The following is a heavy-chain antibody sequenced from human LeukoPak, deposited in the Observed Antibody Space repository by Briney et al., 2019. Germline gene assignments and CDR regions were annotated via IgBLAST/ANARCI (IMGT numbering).Heavy chain of an antibody. V-gene: IGHV1-2*02. D-gene: IGHD2-15*01. CDR3: ARGYCSGGSCQGGDY. Sequence: GASVKVSCKASGYTFTGYYMHWVRQAPGQGLEWMGWINPNSGGTNYAQKFQGRATMTRDTSISTAYMELSRLRSDDTAVYYCARGYCSGGSCQGGDYWGQGTLVTVSS. J-gene: IGHJ4*02. CDR2: INPNSGGT. CDR1: GYTFTGYY.